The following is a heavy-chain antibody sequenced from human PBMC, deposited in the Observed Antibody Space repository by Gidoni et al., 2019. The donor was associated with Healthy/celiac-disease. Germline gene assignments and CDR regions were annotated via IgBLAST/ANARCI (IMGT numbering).Heavy chain of an antibody. V-gene: IGHV3-21*01. CDR2: ISSSSSYI. CDR3: ARTLYDYGDYAGAFDI. CDR1: GFTFSSYS. D-gene: IGHD4-17*01. Sequence: EVQLVESGGGLVKPGGSLRLSCAASGFTFSSYSMNWVRQAPGKGLEWVSSISSSSSYIYYADSVKGRFTISRDNAKNSLYLQMNSLRAEDTAVYYCARTLYDYGDYAGAFDIWGQGTMVTVSS. J-gene: IGHJ3*02.